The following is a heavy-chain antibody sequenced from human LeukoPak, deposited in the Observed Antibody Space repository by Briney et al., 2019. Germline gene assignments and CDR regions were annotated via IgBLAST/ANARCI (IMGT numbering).Heavy chain of an antibody. D-gene: IGHD3-22*01. Sequence: PSETLSLTCDVSDYPISSGNYWGWIRQPPGKGLEWIGSVYHSGSTHYSPSLKSRVTIAVDTSKNQFSLKLSSVTAADTAVYYCARNDNSGYFDYWGQGTLVTVSS. CDR2: VYHSGST. CDR1: DYPISSGNY. CDR3: ARNDNSGYFDY. V-gene: IGHV4-38-2*01. J-gene: IGHJ4*02.